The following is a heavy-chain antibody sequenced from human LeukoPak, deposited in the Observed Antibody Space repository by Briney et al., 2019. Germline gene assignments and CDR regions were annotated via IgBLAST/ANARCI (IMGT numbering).Heavy chain of an antibody. Sequence: PSETLSLTCTVSGGSISSYYWSWIRQPAGKGLEWIGYIDYSGRTNYNPSLRSRVTISVGTSKNNFSLKLSSVTAADTAVYYCARHSSSWYAANWGQGTLVTVSS. CDR1: GGSISSYY. D-gene: IGHD6-13*01. CDR3: ARHSSSWYAAN. J-gene: IGHJ4*02. V-gene: IGHV4-59*08. CDR2: IDYSGRT.